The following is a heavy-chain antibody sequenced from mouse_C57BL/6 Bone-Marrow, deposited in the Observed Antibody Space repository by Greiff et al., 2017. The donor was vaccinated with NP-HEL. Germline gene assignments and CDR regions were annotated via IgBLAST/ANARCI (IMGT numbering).Heavy chain of an antibody. D-gene: IGHD4-1*01. Sequence: EVQRVESGGGLVKPGGSLKLSCAASGFTFSDYGMHWVRQAPEKGLEWIAYISSGSSTIYYADTVKGRFTIPRDNAKNTLFLQMASQRSEDTAMYYCARRTGPSYYAMDHGGKGTSVTASS. V-gene: IGHV5-17*01. J-gene: IGHJ4*01. CDR1: GFTFSDYG. CDR3: ARRTGPSYYAMDH. CDR2: ISSGSSTI.